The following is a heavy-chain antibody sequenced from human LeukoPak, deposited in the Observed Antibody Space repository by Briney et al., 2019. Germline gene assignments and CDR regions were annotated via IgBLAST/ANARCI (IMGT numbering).Heavy chain of an antibody. V-gene: IGHV4-39*02. CDR2: VYYSVST. CDR3: ARGPPSQLWRKYFDY. CDR1: GGSITSGRYY. D-gene: IGHD5-18*01. J-gene: IGHJ4*02. Sequence: SETLSLTCTVSGGSITSGRYYWGWIRQPPGKGLEWIGSVYYSVSTYYNPSLKSRATMSLDTSKNQFSLNLSSVTAADTAVYYCARGPPSQLWRKYFDYWGQGTLVTVSS.